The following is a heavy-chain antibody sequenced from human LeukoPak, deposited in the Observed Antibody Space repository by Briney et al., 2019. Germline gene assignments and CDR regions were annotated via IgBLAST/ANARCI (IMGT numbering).Heavy chain of an antibody. CDR2: ISSSSSYI. Sequence: GGSLRLSCAASGFTFSSYSMNWVRQAPGKGLEWVSSISSSSSYIYYADSVKGRFTISRDNAKNSLYLQMNSLRAEDTAVYYCARTTGITMIVVVTSYGMDVWGQGTLVTVSS. V-gene: IGHV3-21*01. CDR1: GFTFSSYS. J-gene: IGHJ6*02. D-gene: IGHD3-22*01. CDR3: ARTTGITMIVVVTSYGMDV.